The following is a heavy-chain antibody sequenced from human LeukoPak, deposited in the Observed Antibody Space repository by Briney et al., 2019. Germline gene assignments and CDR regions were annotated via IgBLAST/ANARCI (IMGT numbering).Heavy chain of an antibody. CDR1: GYTFTGYY. Sequence: ASVKVSCKASGYTFTGYYLHWVRQAPGQGLEWMGWINPNSGGTNYAQKFQGRVTMTRDTSISTAYMDLNILRSDDTAVYYCARDSGLGYSGYDLAWWGQGTLVTVSS. V-gene: IGHV1-2*02. D-gene: IGHD5-12*01. CDR2: INPNSGGT. CDR3: ARDSGLGYSGYDLAW. J-gene: IGHJ4*02.